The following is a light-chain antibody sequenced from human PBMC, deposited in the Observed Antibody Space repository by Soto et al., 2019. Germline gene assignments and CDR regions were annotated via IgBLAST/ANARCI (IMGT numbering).Light chain of an antibody. CDR2: DAS. CDR3: QQRFSWPSEVT. CDR1: QSISSY. J-gene: IGKJ4*01. V-gene: IGKV3-11*01. Sequence: EIVLTQSPATLSLSPGERATLSCRASQSISSYLAWYQQKPGQAPRLLIYDASNRATGIPARFSGSGSGTDFTLTISSLEPEDFAVYYCQQRFSWPSEVTFGGGTKVEIK.